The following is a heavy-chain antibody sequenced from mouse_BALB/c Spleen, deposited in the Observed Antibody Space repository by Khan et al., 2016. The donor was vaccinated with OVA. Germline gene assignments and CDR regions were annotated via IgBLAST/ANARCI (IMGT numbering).Heavy chain of an antibody. CDR1: GYTFTAFT. Sequence: QVQLQQSGAELVRPGVSVKISCKGSGYTFTAFTMHWVKQSHAKGLEWIGVISTYYGDATHNEKFKGKATLTVDKSSSTAYMELARLTSEDSAIYYCARRGGGDMFAYWGQGTLVTVSA. CDR2: ISTYYGDA. CDR3: ARRGGGDMFAY. J-gene: IGHJ3*01. V-gene: IGHV1S137*01.